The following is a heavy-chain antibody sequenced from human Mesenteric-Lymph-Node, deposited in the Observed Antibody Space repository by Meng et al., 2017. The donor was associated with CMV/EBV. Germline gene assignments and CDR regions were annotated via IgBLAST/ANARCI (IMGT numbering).Heavy chain of an antibody. CDR2: IYYSGST. CDR3: ARHITIFGVVTS. D-gene: IGHD3-3*01. Sequence: SETLSLTCTVSGGSISSSSYYWGWIRQPPGKGLEWIGSIYYSGSTYYNPSLKSRVTISVDTSKNQFSLKLSSVTAADTAVYYCARHITIFGVVTSWGQGTLVTVSS. J-gene: IGHJ5*02. V-gene: IGHV4-39*01. CDR1: GGSISSSSYY.